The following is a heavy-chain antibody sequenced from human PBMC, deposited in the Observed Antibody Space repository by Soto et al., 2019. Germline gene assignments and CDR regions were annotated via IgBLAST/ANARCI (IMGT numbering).Heavy chain of an antibody. CDR2: MHPNSGNT. D-gene: IGHD6-6*01. V-gene: IGHV1-8*01. J-gene: IGHJ6*03. CDR1: GYTFTSYD. CDR3: ARPHIAAPCFYYYYMDV. Sequence: QVQLVQSGAEVKKPGASVKVSCKASGYTFTSYDINWVRQATGQGLEWMGWMHPNSGNTGYAQKFQGRVTMTRNTSISTAYMDLSSIRSEDTAVYYCARPHIAAPCFYYYYMDVWGKGTTVTVSS.